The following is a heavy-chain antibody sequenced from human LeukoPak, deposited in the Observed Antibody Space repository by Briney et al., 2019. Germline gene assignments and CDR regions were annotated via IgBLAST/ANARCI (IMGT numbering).Heavy chain of an antibody. CDR2: SRSRAHGGTT. CDR3: SRVERSSINNYYYYMAV. J-gene: IGHJ6*03. V-gene: IGHV3-49*03. CDR1: GFSFGDNA. D-gene: IGHD2-2*01. Sequence: PGGSLRLSCTGFGFSFGDNAMIWFRQSPGKGLEWVSLSRSRAHGGTTDYAASVMGRFTMSRDDSKNIAYLQMDSLETEDTAVYYCSRVERSSINNYYYYMAVWGKGPRSPSP.